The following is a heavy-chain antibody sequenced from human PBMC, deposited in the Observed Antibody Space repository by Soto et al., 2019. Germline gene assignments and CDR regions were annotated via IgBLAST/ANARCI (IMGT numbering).Heavy chain of an antibody. V-gene: IGHV1-3*04. Sequence: QVQFVQSGAEEKKPGASLKVSCKASGYTFTNYAMHWMRQAPGQRLEWMGWINTGNGNTKYSQKFQGRVTITRDTYASTAYVEMSSLRTEGTAVYYCARGLGGYLDYHDYSGQGTLVTVSS. CDR2: INTGNGNT. J-gene: IGHJ4*02. CDR1: GYTFTNYA. CDR3: ARGLGGYLDYHDY. D-gene: IGHD3-16*02.